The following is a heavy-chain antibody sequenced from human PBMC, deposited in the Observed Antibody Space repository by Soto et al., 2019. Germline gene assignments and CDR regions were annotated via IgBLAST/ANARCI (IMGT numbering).Heavy chain of an antibody. D-gene: IGHD1-26*01. CDR1: GFTFDDYA. J-gene: IGHJ4*02. CDR3: AKNPPGHSGSYYFDY. V-gene: IGHV3-43*02. CDR2: ISGDGGST. Sequence: GGSLRLSCAASGFTFDDYAMHWVRQAPGKGLEWVSLISGDGGSTYYADSVKGRFTISRDNSKNSLYLQMNSLRTEDTALYYCAKNPPGHSGSYYFDYWGQGTLVTVSS.